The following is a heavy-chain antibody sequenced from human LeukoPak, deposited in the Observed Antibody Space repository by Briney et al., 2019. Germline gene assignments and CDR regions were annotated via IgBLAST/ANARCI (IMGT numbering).Heavy chain of an antibody. CDR1: GFTLSSYW. V-gene: IGHV3-74*01. CDR3: ARDQFGPGGWITY. CDR2: INSDGSST. D-gene: IGHD6-19*01. Sequence: GGSLRLSCAASGFTLSSYWMHWVRQAPGKGLVWVSRINSDGSSTSYADSVKGRFTISRDNAKNTLYLQMNSLRAEDTAVYYCARDQFGPGGWITYWGQGTLVTVSS. J-gene: IGHJ4*02.